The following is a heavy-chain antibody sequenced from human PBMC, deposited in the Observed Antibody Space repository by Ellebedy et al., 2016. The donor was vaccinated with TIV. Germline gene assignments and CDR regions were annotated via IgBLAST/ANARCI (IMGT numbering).Heavy chain of an antibody. CDR2: IYSSGST. J-gene: IGHJ2*01. CDR1: GGSFSGYY. Sequence: SETLSLTCAVYGGSFSGYYWGWIRQPPGKGLEWIGCIYSSGSTNHNPSLKSRVTISLDTSKNQFSLKLTSVTAADTAVYYCSRDYYGSGREVCYFDLWGRGTLVTVSS. D-gene: IGHD3-10*01. CDR3: SRDYYGSGREVCYFDL. V-gene: IGHV4-59*01.